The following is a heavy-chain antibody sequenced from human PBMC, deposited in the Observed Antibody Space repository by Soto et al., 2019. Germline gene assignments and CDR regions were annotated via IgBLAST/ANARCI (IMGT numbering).Heavy chain of an antibody. D-gene: IGHD5-18*01. V-gene: IGHV4-39*01. CDR3: ACIFSGGYGYGFYYYGMDV. Sequence: SETLSLTCSVSGGSISSSSYYWGWIRQPPGKGLEWIGSIYYSGSTYYNPSLKSRVTISVDTSKNQFSLKLSSVTAADTAVYYCACIFSGGYGYGFYYYGMDVWGQGTTVTVS. J-gene: IGHJ6*02. CDR1: GGSISSSSYY. CDR2: IYYSGST.